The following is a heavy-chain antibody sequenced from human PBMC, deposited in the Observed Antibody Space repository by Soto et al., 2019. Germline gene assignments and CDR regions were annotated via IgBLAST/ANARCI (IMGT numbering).Heavy chain of an antibody. CDR1: GFSLSTYW. CDR2: INQDGSEK. J-gene: IGHJ4*02. V-gene: IGHV3-7*01. CDR3: AREGY. Sequence: GGSLRLSCAASGFSLSTYWMYWVRQAPGKGLEWVANINQDGSEKYYVDSVKGRFTISRDNAKNSLYLQMNSLRAEDTAVYYCAREGYWGQGTLVTVSS.